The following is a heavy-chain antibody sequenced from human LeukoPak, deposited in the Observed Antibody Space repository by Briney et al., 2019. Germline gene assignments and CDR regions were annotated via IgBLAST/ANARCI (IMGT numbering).Heavy chain of an antibody. CDR1: GGSFSGYY. CDR2: INHSGST. D-gene: IGHD5-18*01. V-gene: IGHV4-34*01. Sequence: PSETLSLTCTVSGGSFSGYYWSWIRQPPRKGLEWIGEINHSGSTNYNPSLKSRVTISVDTSKNQFSLKLSSVTAADTAVYYCARVFGYSYGYSFDYWGQGTLVTVSS. J-gene: IGHJ4*02. CDR3: ARVFGYSYGYSFDY.